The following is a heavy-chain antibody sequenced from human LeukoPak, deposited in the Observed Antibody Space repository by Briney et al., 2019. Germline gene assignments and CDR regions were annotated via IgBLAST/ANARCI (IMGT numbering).Heavy chain of an antibody. CDR3: ARGSVPAAIAPYYYYGMDV. D-gene: IGHD2-2*02. V-gene: IGHV1-8*01. J-gene: IGHJ6*02. CDR1: GYTFTSYD. Sequence: ASVKVSCKASGYTFTSYDINWVRQATGQGLEWMGWMNPNSGNTGYAQKFQGRVTMTRNTSISTAYMELSSLRSEDTAVYYCARGSVPAAIAPYYYYGMDVWGQGTTVTVSS. CDR2: MNPNSGNT.